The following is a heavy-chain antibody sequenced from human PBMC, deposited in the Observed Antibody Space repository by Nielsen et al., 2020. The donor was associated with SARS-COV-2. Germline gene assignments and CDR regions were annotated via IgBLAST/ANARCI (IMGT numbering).Heavy chain of an antibody. D-gene: IGHD3-3*01. CDR2: SYYSGST. Sequence: WIRQPPGKGLEFIGSSYYSGSTYYNPSLESRVTISVDTSKNQFSLKLSSVTAADTAVYYCARSIFGMVDLYYYYYYMDVWGKGTTVTVSS. CDR3: ARSIFGMVDLYYYYYYMDV. V-gene: IGHV4-39*01. J-gene: IGHJ6*03.